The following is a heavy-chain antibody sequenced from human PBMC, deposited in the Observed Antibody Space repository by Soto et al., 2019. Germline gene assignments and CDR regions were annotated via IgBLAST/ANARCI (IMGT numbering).Heavy chain of an antibody. J-gene: IGHJ4*01. D-gene: IGHD2-21*02. CDR1: GYTFTSYA. V-gene: IGHV1-46*03. CDR3: ARTYCAGDCRARYFDY. Sequence: ASVKVSCKASGYTFTSYAIHWVRQAPGQALEWMVIMNPSSGSTNYAEKFQDRVTVTRDTSTSTVYMELSSLRSDDTAVYYCARTYCAGDCRARYFDYWGQGTLVTVSS. CDR2: MNPSSGST.